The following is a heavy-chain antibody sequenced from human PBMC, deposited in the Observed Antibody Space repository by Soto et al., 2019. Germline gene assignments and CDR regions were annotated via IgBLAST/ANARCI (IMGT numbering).Heavy chain of an antibody. CDR1: GFTFSSYG. V-gene: IGHV3-33*01. D-gene: IGHD3-22*01. CDR2: IWYDGSNK. CDR3: ARGASGYYDSTGYYSPYYFDY. J-gene: IGHJ4*02. Sequence: GGSLRLSCAASGFTFSSYGMHWVRQAPGKGLEWVAVIWYDGSNKYYADSVKGRFTISRDNSKNTLYLQMNSLRAADTAVYYCARGASGYYDSTGYYSPYYFDYWGQGTLVTVSS.